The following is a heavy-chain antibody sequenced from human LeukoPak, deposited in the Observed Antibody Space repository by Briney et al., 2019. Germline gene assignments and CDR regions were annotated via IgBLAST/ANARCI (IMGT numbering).Heavy chain of an antibody. V-gene: IGHV1-46*01. CDR1: GYTFTSYD. CDR2: INPSGGST. CDR3: ARDIVGATYWYFDL. D-gene: IGHD1-26*01. J-gene: IGHJ2*01. Sequence: ASVKVSCKASGYTFTSYDINWVRQATGQGLEWMGIINPSGGSTSYAQKFQGRVTMTRDTSTSTVYMELSSLRSEDTAVYYCARDIVGATYWYFDLWGRGTLVTVPS.